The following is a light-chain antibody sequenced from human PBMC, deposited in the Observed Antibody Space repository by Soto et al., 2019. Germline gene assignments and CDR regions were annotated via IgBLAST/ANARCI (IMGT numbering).Light chain of an antibody. CDR3: QSYDSSLSGSV. CDR1: SSNIGAGYD. J-gene: IGLJ2*01. Sequence: QLVLTQAPSVSGDPGQRVTISCTGSSSNIGAGYDVHWYQQLPGTAPKLLIYGNSNRPSGVPDRFSGSKSGTSASLAITGLQAEDEADYYCQSYDSSLSGSVFGGGTKLTVL. CDR2: GNS. V-gene: IGLV1-40*01.